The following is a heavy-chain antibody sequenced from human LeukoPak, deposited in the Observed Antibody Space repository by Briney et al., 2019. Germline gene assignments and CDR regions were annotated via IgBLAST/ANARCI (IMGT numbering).Heavy chain of an antibody. J-gene: IGHJ4*02. Sequence: PSETLSLTCAVYGGSFSGYYWSWIRQSPGGGLEWIGEINHSGTTNYNPSLKSRVTISVDTSKNQFSLKLNSVTAADTAVYYCARGQVVRDYWGQGTLVTVSS. CDR2: INHSGTT. V-gene: IGHV4-34*01. D-gene: IGHD2-15*01. CDR3: ARGQVVRDY. CDR1: GGSFSGYY.